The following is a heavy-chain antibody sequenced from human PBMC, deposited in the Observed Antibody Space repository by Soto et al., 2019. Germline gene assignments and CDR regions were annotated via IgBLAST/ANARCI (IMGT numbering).Heavy chain of an antibody. CDR2: IIPILGIA. D-gene: IGHD3-10*01. CDR1: GGTFSSYT. Sequence: SVKVSCKASGGTFSSYTISWVRQAPGQGLEWMGRIIPILGIANYAQKFQGRVTITADKSTSTAYMELSSLRSEDTAVYYCARDPGQKPSGSLWGSGTFYNRFGIDVRAQRTTVTVSS. CDR3: ARDPGQKPSGSLWGSGTFYNRFGIDV. J-gene: IGHJ6*02. V-gene: IGHV1-69*04.